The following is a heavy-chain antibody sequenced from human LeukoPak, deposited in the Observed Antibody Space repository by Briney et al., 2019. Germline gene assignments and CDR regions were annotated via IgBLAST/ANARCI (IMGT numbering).Heavy chain of an antibody. CDR2: IYHSGGT. CDR3: ARGPIGGVVLGTALGYFDP. J-gene: IGHJ5*02. V-gene: IGHV4-30-2*01. Sequence: SETLSLTCSVSGGSIYGSGWHWSWLQQAPGKGLEWIGYIYHSGGTYISPPLTSRVSISVDRFNNQFFLYLNFATDADTAVYYCARGPIGGVVLGTALGYFDPWGQGTLVTVSS. D-gene: IGHD3-16*01. CDR1: GGSIYGSGWH.